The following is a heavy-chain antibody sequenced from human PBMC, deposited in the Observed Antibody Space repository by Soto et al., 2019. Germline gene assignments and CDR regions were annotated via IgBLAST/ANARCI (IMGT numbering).Heavy chain of an antibody. Sequence: QVQLVQSGGEVKKPGASVKVSCKTSGYTFSSHGISWVRQAPGQGLEWMGWISAYHGKTNYAQKFQDRVTMTTDTPTSPAYMERRSLRSDATAMYYGAREDSGGGYGFDPGGQGTLVTVSP. CDR3: AREDSGGGYGFDP. D-gene: IGHD6-19*01. J-gene: IGHJ5*02. CDR1: GYTFSSHG. V-gene: IGHV1-18*01. CDR2: ISAYHGKT.